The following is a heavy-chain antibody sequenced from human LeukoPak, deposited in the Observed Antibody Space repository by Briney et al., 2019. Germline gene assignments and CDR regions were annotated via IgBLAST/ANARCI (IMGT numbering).Heavy chain of an antibody. Sequence: EASVKVSCKASGGTFSIYAISWVRQAPGQGLEWMGGIIPIFVTANYAQKFQGRVTITADESTSTAYMELSSLRSEDTAVYYCARSSAYGSGSYYGPKFDYWGQGTLVTVSS. CDR3: ARSSAYGSGSYYGPKFDY. CDR2: IIPIFVTA. J-gene: IGHJ4*02. D-gene: IGHD3-10*01. CDR1: GGTFSIYA. V-gene: IGHV1-69*13.